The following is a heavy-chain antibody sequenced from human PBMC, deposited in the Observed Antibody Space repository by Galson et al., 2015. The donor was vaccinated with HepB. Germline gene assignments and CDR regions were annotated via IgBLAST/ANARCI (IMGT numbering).Heavy chain of an antibody. CDR3: ARSWSGSWYPDY. J-gene: IGHJ4*02. CDR2: IWYDGSNK. V-gene: IGHV3-33*08. Sequence: SLRLSCAASGFTFSSYGMHWVRQAPGKGLEWVAVIWYDGSNKYYADSVKGRFTISRDNSKNTLYLQMNSLRAGDTAVYYCARSWSGSWYPDYWGQGTLVTVSS. CDR1: GFTFSSYG. D-gene: IGHD6-13*01.